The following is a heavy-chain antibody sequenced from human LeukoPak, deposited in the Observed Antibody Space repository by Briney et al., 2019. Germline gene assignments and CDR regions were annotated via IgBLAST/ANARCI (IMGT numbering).Heavy chain of an antibody. J-gene: IGHJ4*02. V-gene: IGHV3-23*01. Sequence: PGGSLRLSCAASGFTFSTYAMNWVRQAPGKGPEWVSSISGTGGRTNYADSVKGRFTISRDNSKNTVNLQMNSLRAEDTAVYYCAKDQGYWGQGTLVTVSS. CDR1: GFTFSTYA. CDR2: ISGTGGRT. CDR3: AKDQGY.